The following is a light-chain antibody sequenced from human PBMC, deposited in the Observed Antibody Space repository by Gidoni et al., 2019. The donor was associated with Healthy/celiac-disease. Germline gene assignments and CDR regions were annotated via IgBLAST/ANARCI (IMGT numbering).Light chain of an antibody. CDR3: QQYGSSPLT. V-gene: IGKV3-20*01. CDR1: PSVSSSY. J-gene: IGKJ4*01. Sequence: IVLTQSPGTLSLSPRERATLSCRASPSVSSSYLAWYQQKPGQAPRLLTYGASSRATGIPDRFSGSGSGTDFTLTISRLEPEDFAVYYCQQYGSSPLTFGGGTKVEIK. CDR2: GAS.